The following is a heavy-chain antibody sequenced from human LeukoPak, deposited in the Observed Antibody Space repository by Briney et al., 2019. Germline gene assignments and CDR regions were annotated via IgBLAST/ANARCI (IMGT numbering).Heavy chain of an antibody. V-gene: IGHV1-69*06. CDR1: GGTFSSYA. CDR3: ARRSNSGGAFDI. J-gene: IGHJ3*02. CDR2: IIPIFGTA. D-gene: IGHD1-26*01. Sequence: ASVKVSCKASGGTFSSYAISWVRQAPGQGLEWMGGIIPIFGTANYAQKFQGRVTITADKSTSTAYMELSSLRSEDTAVYYCARRSNSGGAFDIWGQGTMVTVSS.